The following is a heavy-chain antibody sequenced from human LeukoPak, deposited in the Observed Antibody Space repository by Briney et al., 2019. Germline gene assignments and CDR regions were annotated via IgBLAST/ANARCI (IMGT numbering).Heavy chain of an antibody. V-gene: IGHV3-30*01. CDR3: ARDGDEAFDI. CDR1: GFTFSSYA. CDR2: ISYDGSNK. D-gene: IGHD7-27*01. Sequence: GGSLRLSCAASGFTFSSYAMYWVRQAPGKGLEWVAVISYDGSNKYYADSVKGRFTISRDNSKNTLYLQMNSLRAEDTAVYYCARDGDEAFDIWGQGTMVTVSS. J-gene: IGHJ3*02.